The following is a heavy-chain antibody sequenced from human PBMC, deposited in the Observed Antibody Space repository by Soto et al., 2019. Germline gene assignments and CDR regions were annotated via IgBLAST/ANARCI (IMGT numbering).Heavy chain of an antibody. Sequence: QVQLQESGPGLVKPSETLSLTCTVSVGSISSYYWSWIRQPPGKGLEWIGYIYYSGSTNYNPSLKSRVTISVDTSKHQFSLKLSSVTAADTAVYYCARGNPYYYDSSGYYSDYWGQGTLVTVSS. V-gene: IGHV4-59*01. J-gene: IGHJ4*02. D-gene: IGHD3-22*01. CDR2: IYYSGST. CDR1: VGSISSYY. CDR3: ARGNPYYYDSSGYYSDY.